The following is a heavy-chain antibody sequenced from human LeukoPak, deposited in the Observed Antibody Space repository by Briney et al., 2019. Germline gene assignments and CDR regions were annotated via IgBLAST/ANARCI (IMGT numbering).Heavy chain of an antibody. D-gene: IGHD6-6*01. V-gene: IGHV4-34*01. Sequence: SETLSLTRAVYGGSFSGYYWSWIRQPSGKGLEWIGEINHSGSTNYNPSLKSRVTISVDTSKNQFPLKLSSVTAADTAVYYCARGHFVAARPKLPYDYWGQGTLVTVSS. J-gene: IGHJ4*02. CDR2: INHSGST. CDR1: GGSFSGYY. CDR3: ARGHFVAARPKLPYDY.